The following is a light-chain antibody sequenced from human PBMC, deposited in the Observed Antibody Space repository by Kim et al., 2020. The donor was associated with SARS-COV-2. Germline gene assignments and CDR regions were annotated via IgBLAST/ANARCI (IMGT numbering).Light chain of an antibody. CDR3: QTWDTGIRV. V-gene: IGLV4-69*01. CDR1: SGHSSYA. CDR2: VNRDGSH. Sequence: QPVLTQSPSASASLGASVQRTCILSSGHSSYAIAWHQQQPGKGPRFLMKVNRDGSHIKGDGIPDRFSGSTSGAERYLTISSLQPEDEADYYCQTWDTGIRVFGGGTQLTV. J-gene: IGLJ3*02.